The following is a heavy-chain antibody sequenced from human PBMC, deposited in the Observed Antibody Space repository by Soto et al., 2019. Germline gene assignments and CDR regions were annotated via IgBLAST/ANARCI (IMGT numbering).Heavy chain of an antibody. CDR1: ESSSIANF. CDR3: VRDGRKVVVAAPPGGDAFDS. J-gene: IGHJ3*02. V-gene: IGHV3-21*01. D-gene: IGHD2-15*01. CDR2: INGGRTNL. Sequence: EVQLVESGGGLVKPGGPRRPPGPPFESSSIANFINGFAQAPGRGLEWVPSINGGRTNLNYEDSVRGRFTISRDKARNSLYLQMNSLRVEDTAVYYCVRDGRKVVVAAPPGGDAFDSWGQGTMVTVSS.